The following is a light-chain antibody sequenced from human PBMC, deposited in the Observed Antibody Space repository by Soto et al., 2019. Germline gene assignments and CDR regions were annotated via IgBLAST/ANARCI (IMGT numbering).Light chain of an antibody. CDR2: GAS. CDR3: QQYNNWPPTWT. J-gene: IGKJ1*01. CDR1: QSVSSN. Sequence: EIVMTQSPATLSVSPGERATLSCRASQSVSSNLAWYQQKPGQAPRLLIYGASTRATGIPARFSGSGSGTEFTPTISGLQSEDFAVYYCQQYNNWPPTWTFGHGTKVEIK. V-gene: IGKV3-15*01.